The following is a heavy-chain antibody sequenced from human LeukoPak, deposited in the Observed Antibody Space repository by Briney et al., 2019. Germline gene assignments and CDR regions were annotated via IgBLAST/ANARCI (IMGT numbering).Heavy chain of an antibody. J-gene: IGHJ4*02. D-gene: IGHD3-16*02. CDR2: ISGSGGST. CDR3: AKAGIMITCGGVIQYYFDY. CDR1: GFTFSSYA. V-gene: IGHV3-23*01. Sequence: PGGSLRLSCAASGFTFSSYAMSWVRQAPGKGLEWVSAISGSGGSTYYADSVKGRFTISRDNSKNTLYLQMNSLRAEDTAVYYCAKAGIMITCGGVIQYYFDYWGQGTLVTVSS.